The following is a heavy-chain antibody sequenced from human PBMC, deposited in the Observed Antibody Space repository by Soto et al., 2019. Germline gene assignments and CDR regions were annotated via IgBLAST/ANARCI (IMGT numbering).Heavy chain of an antibody. CDR1: GFTFSDHY. CDR3: ARSMPGTTSLDY. J-gene: IGHJ4*02. V-gene: IGHV3-72*01. CDR2: SRDKGNSYST. D-gene: IGHD1-7*01. Sequence: GGSLRLSCAASGFTFSDHYIDWVRQAPGKGLEWVGRSRDKGNSYSTDYGASVKGRFTISRDASKNSLYLQMNSLKTEDTALYYCARSMPGTTSLDYWGQGTLVTVSS.